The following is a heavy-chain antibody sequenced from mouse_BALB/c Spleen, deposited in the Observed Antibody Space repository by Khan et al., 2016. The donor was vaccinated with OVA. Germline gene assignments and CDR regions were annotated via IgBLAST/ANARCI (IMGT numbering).Heavy chain of an antibody. J-gene: IGHJ3*01. CDR1: GFTFSSYS. D-gene: IGHD4-1*01. CDR2: ISSDGDYT. CDR3: ASHLTGSFAY. Sequence: EGERGEDGGDLVKPGGSLKLSCAASGFTFSSYSMSWVRQTPDKRLEWVATISSDGDYTYYPDSVKGRFTISRDNAKNTLYLQMSSLKSEDTAMYYCASHLTGSFAYWGQGTLVTVSA. V-gene: IGHV5-6*01.